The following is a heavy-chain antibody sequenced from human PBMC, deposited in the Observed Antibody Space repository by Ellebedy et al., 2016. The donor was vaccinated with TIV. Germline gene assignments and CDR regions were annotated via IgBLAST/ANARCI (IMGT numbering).Heavy chain of an antibody. D-gene: IGHD3/OR15-3a*01. CDR1: GLTFSTYP. Sequence: PGGSLRLSCAASGLTFSTYPMNWVRQAPGKGLEWVSIISANGGTPYYADSVKGRFTISRDNSKNTLFLQMSSLRAEDTAVYFCARRSTDFAFDSWGQGTLVTVSS. CDR3: ARRSTDFAFDS. V-gene: IGHV3-23*01. J-gene: IGHJ4*02. CDR2: ISANGGTP.